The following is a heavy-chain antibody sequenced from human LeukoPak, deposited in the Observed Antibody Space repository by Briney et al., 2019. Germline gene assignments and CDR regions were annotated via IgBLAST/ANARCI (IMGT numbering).Heavy chain of an antibody. CDR2: TNIEGTTT. J-gene: IGHJ4*02. D-gene: IGHD5-24*01. V-gene: IGHV3-74*01. CDR3: ARDSYNNVDY. Sequence: GGSLRLSCAASGFRFTAYWMHWVRQAPGGGLVWLSRTNIEGTTTVYADTVKGRFTISRDNARNTLFLHMDNLRAEDTAVYYCARDSYNNVDYWGQGTLVTVSS. CDR1: GFRFTAYW.